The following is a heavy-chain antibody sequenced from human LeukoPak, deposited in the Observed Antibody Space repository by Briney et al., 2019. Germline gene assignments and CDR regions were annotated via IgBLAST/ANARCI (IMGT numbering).Heavy chain of an antibody. CDR1: GGSVSSGNYY. V-gene: IGHV4-61*01. CDR2: IHCSGST. CDR3: ARGGLSSGYYSAFDY. J-gene: IGHJ4*02. Sequence: SETLSLNYAVSGGSVSSGNYYWSWIRQPPGKGLEWIGYIHCSGSTNYNPSLKSRVTISVDTSKNKFSLKLSSVTAADTAVYYCARGGLSSGYYSAFDYWGQGALVPVSS. D-gene: IGHD3-22*01.